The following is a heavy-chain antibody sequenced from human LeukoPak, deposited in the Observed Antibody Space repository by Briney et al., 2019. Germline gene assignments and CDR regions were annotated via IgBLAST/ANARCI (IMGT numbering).Heavy chain of an antibody. J-gene: IGHJ6*02. D-gene: IGHD4-17*01. Sequence: ASVKVSCKASEYTFTSYDINWVRQATGQGLEWMGWMNPNSGNTGYAQKFQGRVTMTRNTSISTAYMELSSLRSEDTAAYYCARGRGYGAPRYYYYGMDVWGQGTTVTVSS. CDR1: EYTFTSYD. CDR2: MNPNSGNT. V-gene: IGHV1-8*01. CDR3: ARGRGYGAPRYYYYGMDV.